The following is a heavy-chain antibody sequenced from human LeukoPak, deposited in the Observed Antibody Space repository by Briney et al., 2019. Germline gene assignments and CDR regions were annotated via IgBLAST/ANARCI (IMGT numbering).Heavy chain of an antibody. Sequence: GGSLRLSCAASGFTFSAYSMNWVRQAPGKGLDWVSYISSRSFTIYYADSVKGRFTISRDNAKNSLFLQMISLRLEDTAVYYCARDPYDSLSSFDLWGQGTLVTVSS. CDR3: ARDPYDSLSSFDL. V-gene: IGHV3-48*04. CDR2: ISSRSFTI. J-gene: IGHJ4*02. D-gene: IGHD6-6*01. CDR1: GFTFSAYS.